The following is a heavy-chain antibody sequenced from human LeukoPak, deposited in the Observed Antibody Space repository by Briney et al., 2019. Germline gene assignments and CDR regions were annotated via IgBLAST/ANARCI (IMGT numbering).Heavy chain of an antibody. J-gene: IGHJ4*02. D-gene: IGHD2-15*01. CDR1: GGPISSHY. CDR3: ARGAGWWDN. Sequence: PSETLSLTCTVSGGPISSHYWRWLRQPRGGGVEWIGYISYGGRINYNPSLKSRVTLSLDTSKHPFYLTLTSVTVSDTAMFYCARGAGWWDNWGQGTLVTVSS. CDR2: ISYGGRI. V-gene: IGHV4-59*11.